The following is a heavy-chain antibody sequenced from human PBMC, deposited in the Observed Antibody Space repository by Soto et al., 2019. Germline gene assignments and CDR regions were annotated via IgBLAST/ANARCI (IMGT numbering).Heavy chain of an antibody. D-gene: IGHD6-6*01. V-gene: IGHV3-30*18. CDR2: ISYDGSNK. J-gene: IGHJ1*01. CDR1: GFTFSSYG. Sequence: PGGSLRLSCAASGFTFSSYGMHWVRQAPGKGLEWVAVISYDGSNKYYADSVKGRFTISRDNSKNTLYLQMNSLRAEDTAVYYCAKSARRAEYFQHWGQGTLVTVSS. CDR3: AKSARRAEYFQH.